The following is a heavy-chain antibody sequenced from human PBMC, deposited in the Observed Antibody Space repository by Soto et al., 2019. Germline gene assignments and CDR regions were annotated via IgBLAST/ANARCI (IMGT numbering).Heavy chain of an antibody. CDR2: IIPVFGTA. CDR3: ARAPGGTGIAEY. V-gene: IGHV1-69*05. Sequence: SVKVSCKASGATLDTFINFGITWVRRAPGQGLEWMGGIIPVFGTAHYAQKFQGRVTITRDTSASTAYMELSSLRSEDTAVYYCARAPGGTGIAEYWGQGTLVTVSS. D-gene: IGHD6-13*01. J-gene: IGHJ4*02. CDR1: GATLDTFINFG.